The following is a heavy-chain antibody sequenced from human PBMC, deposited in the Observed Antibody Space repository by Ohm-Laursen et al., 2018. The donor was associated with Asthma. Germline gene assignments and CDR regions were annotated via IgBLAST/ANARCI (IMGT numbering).Heavy chain of an antibody. D-gene: IGHD2/OR15-2a*01. CDR2: IHDSWNT. CDR3: ARGVVSRTTPNWFDP. CDR1: GGSINNFY. J-gene: IGHJ5*02. V-gene: IGHV4-59*01. Sequence: SETLSLTCNVSGGSINNFYWHWIRQPPGKGLEWIGYIHDSWNTQYNPSLKSRVTISLDTSKRQFSLSLNSASAADTAVYYCARGVVSRTTPNWFDPWGQGTLVTVSS.